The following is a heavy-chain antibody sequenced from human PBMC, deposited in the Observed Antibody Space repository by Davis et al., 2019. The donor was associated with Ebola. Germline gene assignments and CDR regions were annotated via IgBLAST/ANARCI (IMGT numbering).Heavy chain of an antibody. CDR1: GGSFSGYY. CDR3: ARRLGYCVTTSCYQKGYYFDY. CDR2: INHSGST. D-gene: IGHD2-2*01. V-gene: IGHV4-34*01. Sequence: MPSETLSLTCAVYGGSFSGYYWSWIRQPPGKGLEWIGEINHSGSTNYNPSLKSRVTISVDTSKNQFSLKLSSVTAADTAVYYCARRLGYCVTTSCYQKGYYFDYWGQGSLVTVSS. J-gene: IGHJ4*02.